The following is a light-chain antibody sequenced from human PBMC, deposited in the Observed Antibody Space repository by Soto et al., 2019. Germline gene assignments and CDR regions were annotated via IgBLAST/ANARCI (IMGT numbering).Light chain of an antibody. J-gene: IGKJ5*01. CDR2: LGS. Sequence: DIVMTQSPLSLPVTPGEPASVSWRSIQSLLHSNGYNYLDWYLQKPGQSPQLLIYLGSNRSSGVPDRFSGSGSGTDFTLKISRVEAEDVGVYYCMQALQTPRTFGQGTRLEIK. V-gene: IGKV2-28*01. CDR1: QSLLHSNGYNY. CDR3: MQALQTPRT.